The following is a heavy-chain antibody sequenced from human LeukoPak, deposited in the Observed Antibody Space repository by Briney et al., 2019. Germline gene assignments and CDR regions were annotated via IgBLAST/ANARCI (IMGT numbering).Heavy chain of an antibody. D-gene: IGHD4-23*01. CDR1: GYTFTGYY. Sequence: ASVKVSCKASGYTFTGYYMHWVRQAPGQGVEWMGWINPNSGGTNYAQKFQGRVTMTRDTSISTAYMELSRLRSDDTAVYYCARGRLRWYSFDYWGQGTLVTVSS. CDR3: ARGRLRWYSFDY. V-gene: IGHV1-2*02. CDR2: INPNSGGT. J-gene: IGHJ4*02.